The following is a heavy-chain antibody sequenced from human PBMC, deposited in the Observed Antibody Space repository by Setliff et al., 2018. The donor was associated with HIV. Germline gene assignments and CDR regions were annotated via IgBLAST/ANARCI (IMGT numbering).Heavy chain of an antibody. CDR2: MNPDSRNT. V-gene: IGHV1-8*02. CDR1: GYTFTNYD. CDR3: ARARTDYYDRRRRSHYYIDV. Sequence: SVKVSCKPSGYTFTNYDINWVRQAAGQGLEWMGWMNPDSRNTGYAQRFEGSVTMTWDTSISTAYMELNNVKFEDTAIYYCARARTDYYDRRRRSHYYIDVWARGATVTVSS. D-gene: IGHD3-22*01. J-gene: IGHJ6*03.